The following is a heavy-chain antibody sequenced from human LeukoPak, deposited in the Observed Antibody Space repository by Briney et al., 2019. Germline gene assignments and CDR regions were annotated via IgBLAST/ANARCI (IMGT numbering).Heavy chain of an antibody. CDR3: ARDSDSSSSADY. D-gene: IGHD6-6*01. J-gene: IGHJ4*02. Sequence: SVKVSCKASGGTFSSYAISWVRQAPGQGLEWMGGIIPIFGTANYAQKFQGRVTITADESTSTAYTELSSLRSEDTAVYYCARDSDSSSSADYWGQGTLVTVSS. CDR1: GGTFSSYA. V-gene: IGHV1-69*13. CDR2: IIPIFGTA.